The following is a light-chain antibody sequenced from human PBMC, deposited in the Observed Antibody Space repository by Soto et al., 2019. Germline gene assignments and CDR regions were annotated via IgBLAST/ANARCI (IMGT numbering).Light chain of an antibody. CDR3: QHRYNWPLN. Sequence: EVVLTQSPATLSVSPREKATLVCRASQDINTYLGWYQQKPGQPPRLLIYDASNRASGIPARFSGSGSGTDYTLTIDTLEPEDFAIYYCQHRYNWPLNSGAGTQVEIK. J-gene: IGKJ4*01. CDR2: DAS. V-gene: IGKV3-11*01. CDR1: QDINTY.